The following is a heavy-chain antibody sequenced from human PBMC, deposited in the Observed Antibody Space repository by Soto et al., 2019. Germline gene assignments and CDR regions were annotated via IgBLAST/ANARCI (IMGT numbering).Heavy chain of an antibody. Sequence: QVQLVQSGADVKRPGSSVKVSCKASGGTFSNYAFSWVRQAPGQGLEWMGGIIPLFDPPKYAQKFQSRLTISADESTSTAYMELSSLKSEDTAVYYCAGNWREYYYYYGMDVWGQGTTVTVSS. CDR2: IIPLFDPP. CDR3: AGNWREYYYYYGMDV. V-gene: IGHV1-69*01. D-gene: IGHD3-3*01. CDR1: GGTFSNYA. J-gene: IGHJ6*02.